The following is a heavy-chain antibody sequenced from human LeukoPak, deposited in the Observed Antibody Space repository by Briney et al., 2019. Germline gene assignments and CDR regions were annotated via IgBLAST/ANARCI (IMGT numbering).Heavy chain of an antibody. V-gene: IGHV3-48*04. CDR1: GFTFSSYS. Sequence: PGGSLRLSCAASGFTFSSYSMNWVRQAPGKGLEWVSYISSSGSTIYYADSVKGRFTISRDNAKNSLYLQMNSLRAEDTAVYYCAREGSSRLFFDYWGQGTLVTVSS. D-gene: IGHD2-2*01. J-gene: IGHJ4*02. CDR3: AREGSSRLFFDY. CDR2: ISSSGSTI.